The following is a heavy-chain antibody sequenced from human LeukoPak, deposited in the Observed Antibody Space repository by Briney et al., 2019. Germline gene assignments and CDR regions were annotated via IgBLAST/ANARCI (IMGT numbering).Heavy chain of an antibody. CDR2: ISYDGSNK. CDR3: AREVVAATQYYYYGMDV. CDR1: GFTLSSYA. V-gene: IGHV3-30-3*01. Sequence: GGSLRLSCAASGFTLSSYAMHWVRQAPGKGLEWVAVISYDGSNKYYADSVKGRFTISRDNSKNTLYLQMNSLRAEDTAVYYCAREVVAATQYYYYGMDVWGQGTTVTVSS. D-gene: IGHD2-15*01. J-gene: IGHJ6*02.